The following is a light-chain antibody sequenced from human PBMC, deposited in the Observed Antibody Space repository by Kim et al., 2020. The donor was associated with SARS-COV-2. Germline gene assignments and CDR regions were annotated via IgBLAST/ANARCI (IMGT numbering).Light chain of an antibody. Sequence: EIVMTQSPATLSVSPGERATLSCRASQSVSSNLAWYQQKPGQAPRLLIYGASTRATGIPATFSGSGSGTEFTLTISSLQSEDFAVYYCQQYNNWPPEEAFGQGTKVNIK. CDR1: QSVSSN. J-gene: IGKJ1*01. CDR3: QQYNNWPPEEA. CDR2: GAS. V-gene: IGKV3-15*01.